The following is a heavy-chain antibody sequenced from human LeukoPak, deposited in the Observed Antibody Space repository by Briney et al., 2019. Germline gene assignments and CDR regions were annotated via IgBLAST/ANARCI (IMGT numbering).Heavy chain of an antibody. V-gene: IGHV3-7*03. Sequence: PGGSLRLSCAASGFTFSSYAMSWVRQAPGKGLEWLANIKHDGSEKYYVGSVKGRFTISRDNAKNSLYLQMNSLRAEDTAFYYCARVTSRDPLHYWGQGTLVTVSS. CDR1: GFTFSSYA. D-gene: IGHD2-21*02. CDR2: IKHDGSEK. J-gene: IGHJ4*02. CDR3: ARVTSRDPLHY.